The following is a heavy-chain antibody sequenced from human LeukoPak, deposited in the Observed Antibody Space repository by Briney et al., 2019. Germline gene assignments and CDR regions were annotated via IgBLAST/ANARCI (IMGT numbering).Heavy chain of an antibody. V-gene: IGHV3-21*01. CDR1: GFTFSSHS. Sequence: GGSLRLSCAASGFTFSSHSMNWVRQAPGKGLEWVPSIRSRSYIYYADPVKGRFTISRDNAKNSLYLQMNSLRAEDTAVYYCASLGYCSSTSCYDTPYYYYGMDVWGQGTMVTVSS. CDR3: ASLGYCSSTSCYDTPYYYYGMDV. CDR2: IRSRSYI. D-gene: IGHD2-2*01. J-gene: IGHJ6*02.